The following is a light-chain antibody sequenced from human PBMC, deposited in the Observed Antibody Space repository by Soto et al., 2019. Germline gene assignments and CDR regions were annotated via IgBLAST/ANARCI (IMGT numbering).Light chain of an antibody. J-gene: IGKJ1*01. CDR2: KAS. CDR3: QQYNTYPWT. Sequence: DIQMTQSPSTLSASIGDRVTITCRASESISNWLAWNQQKPGKAPKLLIYKASTLESGVPSRFSGSGSGTEFTLTISSLQPDDFATYYCQQYNTYPWTFGQGTKVDTK. V-gene: IGKV1-5*03. CDR1: ESISNW.